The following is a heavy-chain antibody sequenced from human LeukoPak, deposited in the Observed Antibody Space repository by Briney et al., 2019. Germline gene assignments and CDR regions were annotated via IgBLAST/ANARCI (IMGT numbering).Heavy chain of an antibody. CDR1: GDSMTIYY. V-gene: IGHV4-4*07. D-gene: IGHD3-10*01. Sequence: SETLSLTCTVSGDSMTIYYWTWVRQPAGQGLEWIGRVYLGGSPNYNTALNSRVTMSLDTSKNQFSLKLASVTAADTAVYYCARGLGLSSMIRVDAFDIWGQGTMVTVSS. CDR2: VYLGGSP. J-gene: IGHJ3*02. CDR3: ARGLGLSSMIRVDAFDI.